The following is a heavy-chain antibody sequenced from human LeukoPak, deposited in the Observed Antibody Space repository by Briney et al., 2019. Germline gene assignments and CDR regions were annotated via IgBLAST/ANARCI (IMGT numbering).Heavy chain of an antibody. CDR1: GFTFNTYA. CDR3: ASYFHYGDYASLWY. J-gene: IGHJ4*02. Sequence: GGSLRLSCAASGFTFNTYAMSWVRQAPGKGLEWVSSISENGESTYYADSVRGRFTISRDNSRNTLYLQMNSLRAEDTAVYYCASYFHYGDYASLWYWGQGTLVTVSS. V-gene: IGHV3-23*01. D-gene: IGHD4-17*01. CDR2: ISENGEST.